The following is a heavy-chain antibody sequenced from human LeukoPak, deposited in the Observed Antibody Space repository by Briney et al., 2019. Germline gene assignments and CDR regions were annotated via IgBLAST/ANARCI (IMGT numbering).Heavy chain of an antibody. CDR1: GYSISSISRTYY. D-gene: IGHD4-23*01. CDR3: ARGGDYGANSRGLFDY. J-gene: IGHJ4*02. Sequence: PSETLSLTCTVSGYSISSISRTYYWSWIRHPPGKGLEWIGYIYYTGKTDYNPSLKSRATISVDTSKNQFSLSLSSLTAADMAVYYCARGGDYGANSRGLFDYWGQGTLVTVSS. CDR2: IYYTGKT. V-gene: IGHV4-61*01.